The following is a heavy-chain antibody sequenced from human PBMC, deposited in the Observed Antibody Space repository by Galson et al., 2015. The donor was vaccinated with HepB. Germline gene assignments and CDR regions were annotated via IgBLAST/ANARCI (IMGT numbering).Heavy chain of an antibody. CDR3: ARRANLHIVVVPAAIGDYYYGMDV. Sequence: SVKVSCKASGGTFSSYAISWVRQAPGQGLEWMGGIIPIFGTANYAQKFQGRVTITADESTSTAYMELSSLRSEDTAVYYCARRANLHIVVVPAAIGDYYYGMDVWGQGTTVTVSS. J-gene: IGHJ6*02. CDR1: GGTFSSYA. V-gene: IGHV1-69*13. D-gene: IGHD2-2*01. CDR2: IIPIFGTA.